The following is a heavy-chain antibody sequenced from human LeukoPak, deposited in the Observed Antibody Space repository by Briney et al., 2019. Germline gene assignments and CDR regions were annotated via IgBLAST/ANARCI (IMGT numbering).Heavy chain of an antibody. D-gene: IGHD1-20*01. CDR2: IKSKADGETI. CDR3: STLTSRGLSDS. Sequence: GGSLRLSCVASGFTFSRDWMSWVRQAPGKGLEWVGRIKSKADGETIDYAAPVKGRFTFSRDDSKNMLYLQMNSLKSEDTAVYYCSTLTSRGLSDSWGQGTLVTVSS. J-gene: IGHJ4*02. CDR1: GFTFSRDW. V-gene: IGHV3-15*01.